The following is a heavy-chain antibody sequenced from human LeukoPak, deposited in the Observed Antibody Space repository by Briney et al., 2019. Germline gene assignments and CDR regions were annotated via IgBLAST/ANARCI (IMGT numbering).Heavy chain of an antibody. V-gene: IGHV4-59*01. D-gene: IGHD2-15*01. CDR2: IYYSGST. J-gene: IGHJ4*02. CDR1: GGSISSYH. Sequence: PSETLSLTCTVSGGSISSYHWSWIRQPPGKGLECIGFIYYSGSTNYNPSLKSRVTISVDTSKNQFSLKLSSVTAADTAVYYCARPWGYCSGGSCPYYFDYWGQGTLVTVSS. CDR3: ARPWGYCSGGSCPYYFDY.